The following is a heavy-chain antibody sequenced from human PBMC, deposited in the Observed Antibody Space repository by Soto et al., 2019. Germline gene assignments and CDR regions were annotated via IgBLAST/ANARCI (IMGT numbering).Heavy chain of an antibody. Sequence: QVHLVQSGAEVKKPGASVKVSCKGSGYGFTTYGITGVRQAPGQGLEWMAWISAHNGNTNYPQKLQGRVTVTRDTSTSTANMELRSLRADDTAVYSCARGRYGDYWGQGALVTVSS. D-gene: IGHD1-1*01. CDR2: ISAHNGNT. J-gene: IGHJ4*02. CDR1: GYGFTTYG. CDR3: ARGRYGDY. V-gene: IGHV1-18*01.